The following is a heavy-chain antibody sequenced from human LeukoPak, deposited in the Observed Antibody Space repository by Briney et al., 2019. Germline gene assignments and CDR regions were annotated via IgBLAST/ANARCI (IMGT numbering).Heavy chain of an antibody. J-gene: IGHJ4*02. Sequence: ASVKVSCKASGYTFTSYDINWVRQATGQGLEWMGWMNPNSGNTGYAQKFQGKVTMTRNTSISTAYMELSSLRSEDTAVYYCARTLRYSGSYPPGYWGQGTLVTVSS. CDR1: GYTFTSYD. V-gene: IGHV1-8*01. D-gene: IGHD1-26*01. CDR3: ARTLRYSGSYPPGY. CDR2: MNPNSGNT.